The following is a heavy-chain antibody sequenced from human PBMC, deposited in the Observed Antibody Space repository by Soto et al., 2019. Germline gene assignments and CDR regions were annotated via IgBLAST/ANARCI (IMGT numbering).Heavy chain of an antibody. D-gene: IGHD2-2*01. J-gene: IGHJ1*01. V-gene: IGHV3-23*01. CDR3: ANAYCSSTSCRAEYFQH. CDR2: ISGRGDSS. Sequence: PGGSLRLSCAASGFTFSSYAMSWVRQAPGKGLEWVSAISGRGDSSYYADSVKGRFTIFRDNSKNTLYLQMNSLRAEGTAVYYCANAYCSSTSCRAEYFQHWGQGTLVTVSS. CDR1: GFTFSSYA.